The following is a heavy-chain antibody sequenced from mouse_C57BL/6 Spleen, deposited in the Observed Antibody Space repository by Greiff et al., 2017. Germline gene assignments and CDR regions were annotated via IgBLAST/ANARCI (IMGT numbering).Heavy chain of an antibody. CDR3: AREGVLRAEAMDY. CDR2: IYPGDGDT. V-gene: IGHV1-82*01. J-gene: IGHJ4*01. CDR1: GYAFSSSW. D-gene: IGHD1-1*01. Sequence: QVHVKQSGPELVKPGASVKISCKASGYAFSSSWMNWVKQRPGKGLEWIGRIYPGDGDTNYNGKFKGKATLTADKSSSTAYLQLSSLTSEDSAVDYCAREGVLRAEAMDYWGQGTSVTVSS.